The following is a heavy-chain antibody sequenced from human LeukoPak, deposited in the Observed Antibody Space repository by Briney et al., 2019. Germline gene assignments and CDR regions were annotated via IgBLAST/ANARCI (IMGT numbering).Heavy chain of an antibody. D-gene: IGHD3-10*01. V-gene: IGHV1-2*02. Sequence: ASVKVSCKASGGTFSSYAISWVRQAPRQGLEWMGWINPNSGGTNYAQKFQGRVTMTRDMSISTAYMELSRLRSDDTAVYYCARDLWFGELLSAYYFDYWGQGTLVTVSS. CDR3: ARDLWFGELLSAYYFDY. J-gene: IGHJ4*02. CDR1: GGTFSSYA. CDR2: INPNSGGT.